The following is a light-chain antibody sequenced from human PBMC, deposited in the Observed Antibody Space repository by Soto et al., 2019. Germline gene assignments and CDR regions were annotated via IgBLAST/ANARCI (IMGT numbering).Light chain of an antibody. CDR3: QHFNNYLIT. J-gene: IGKJ5*01. CDR2: DAS. V-gene: IGKV1D-13*01. CDR1: QGISSA. Sequence: AIQLTQSPSSLSASVGDRVTITCRASQGISSALAWYQQKPGRAPKLLIYDASILESGVPSRFSGSGSGTDFTLTISSLQPEDFATYYCQHFNNYLITFGLGTRLEIK.